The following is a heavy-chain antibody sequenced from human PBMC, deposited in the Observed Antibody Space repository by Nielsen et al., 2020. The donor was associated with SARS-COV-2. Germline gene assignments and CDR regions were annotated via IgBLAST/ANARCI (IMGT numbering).Heavy chain of an antibody. CDR2: IDTSGYT. CDR3: ATLKGCSSSSCWRGDYFGLDV. Sequence: WIRQPPGKGLEWLGRIDTSGYTNYHPSLSSRVTISMDTSKNQFSLKLNPVTAADTAVYFCATLKGCSSSSCWRGDYFGLDVWGHGTTVTVSS. J-gene: IGHJ6*02. D-gene: IGHD2-2*01. V-gene: IGHV4-61*02.